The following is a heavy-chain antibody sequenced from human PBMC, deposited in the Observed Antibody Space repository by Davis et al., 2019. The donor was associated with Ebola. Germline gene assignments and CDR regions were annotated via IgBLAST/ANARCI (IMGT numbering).Heavy chain of an antibody. CDR2: IYPSDSDT. Sequence: GESLKISCQGSGYSFPNYWIGWVRQMPGKGLEWIGIIYPSDSDTRYSPPFEGQVTISADRSTAYLQWSSLKASDTAMYYCARVAVAGTLGWFDPWGQGTLVTVSS. CDR1: GYSFPNYW. V-gene: IGHV5-51*01. D-gene: IGHD6-19*01. CDR3: ARVAVAGTLGWFDP. J-gene: IGHJ5*02.